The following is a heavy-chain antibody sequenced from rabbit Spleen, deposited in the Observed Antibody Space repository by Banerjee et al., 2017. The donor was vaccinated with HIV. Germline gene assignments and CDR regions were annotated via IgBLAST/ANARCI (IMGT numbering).Heavy chain of an antibody. CDR2: INTVTGKT. J-gene: IGHJ4*01. D-gene: IGHD6-1*01. Sequence: QEQLTETGGGLVQPGGSLTLSCKASGIDFTKYYISWVRQAPGKGLEWIACINTVTGKTVYASWAKGRFTISKTSSTTVTLQMTSLTVADTATYFCARDVGTYDYIDGVFNLWGPGTLVTVS. CDR1: GIDFTKYY. V-gene: IGHV1S45*01. CDR3: ARDVGTYDYIDGVFNL.